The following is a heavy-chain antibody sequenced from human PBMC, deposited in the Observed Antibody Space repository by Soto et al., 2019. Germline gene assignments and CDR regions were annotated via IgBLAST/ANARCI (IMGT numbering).Heavy chain of an antibody. D-gene: IGHD3-9*01. Sequence: QVQLVESGGGVVQPGRSLRLSCAASGFTFSSYGMHWVRQAPGKGLEWVAVIWYDGSNKYYADSVKGRFTISRDNSKNTLYLQMISMRAEDTAVYYCAREGLRYFDWALDYYYYYGMDVWGQGTTVTVSS. CDR3: AREGLRYFDWALDYYYYYGMDV. CDR1: GFTFSSYG. J-gene: IGHJ6*02. V-gene: IGHV3-33*01. CDR2: IWYDGSNK.